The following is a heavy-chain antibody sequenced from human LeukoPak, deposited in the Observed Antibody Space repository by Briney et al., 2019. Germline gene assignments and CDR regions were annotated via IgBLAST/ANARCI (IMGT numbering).Heavy chain of an antibody. J-gene: IGHJ4*02. V-gene: IGHV1-69*04. CDR3: ARARYGSGSYYADY. D-gene: IGHD3-10*01. CDR1: GGTFSSYA. CDR2: IIPILGIA. Sequence: SVKVSCTASGGTFSSYAISWVRQAPGQGLEWMGRIIPILGIANCAQKFQGRVTITADKSTSTAYMELSSLRSEDTAVYYCARARYGSGSYYADYWGQGTLVTVSS.